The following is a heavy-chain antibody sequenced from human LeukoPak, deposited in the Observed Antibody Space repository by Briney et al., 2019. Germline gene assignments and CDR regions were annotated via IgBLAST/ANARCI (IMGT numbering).Heavy chain of an antibody. CDR2: IFGSGGSP. D-gene: IGHD5-18*01. J-gene: IGHJ4*02. Sequence: PGGSLRLSCEASGFTFGSHAMYWVRQAPGEGLEWVAGIFGSGGSPHYADSVKGRFTISRDNPRNTVYLQINSLRDDDTAVYYCGKTTAGYSSGQKPAWPVDFWGQGTLVTVSS. V-gene: IGHV3-23*01. CDR3: GKTTAGYSSGQKPAWPVDF. CDR1: GFTFGSHA.